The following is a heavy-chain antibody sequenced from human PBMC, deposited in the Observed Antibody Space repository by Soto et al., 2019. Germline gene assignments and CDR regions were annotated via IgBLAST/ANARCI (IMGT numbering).Heavy chain of an antibody. J-gene: IGHJ5*01. Sequence: SETLSLTCSVSGDSISSTGFYWSWIRQQPGKAPEWIGNIYYTGRTSYNPSLKSRLAISVDTSKNQFSLKLSSVTAADTAVYYCARGRYCLTGRCFPNWFDSWGQGDLVT. CDR3: ARGRYCLTGRCFPNWFDS. V-gene: IGHV4-31*03. D-gene: IGHD7-27*01. CDR2: IYYTGRT. CDR1: GDSISSTGFY.